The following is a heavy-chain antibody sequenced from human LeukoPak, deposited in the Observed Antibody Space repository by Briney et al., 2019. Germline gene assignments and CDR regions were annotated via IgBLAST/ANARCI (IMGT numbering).Heavy chain of an antibody. CDR3: AKDMGRIMITFGGPDY. CDR2: ISGSGGST. CDR1: GFTFSSYA. J-gene: IGHJ4*02. V-gene: IGHV3-23*01. D-gene: IGHD3-16*01. Sequence: GGSLRLSCAASGFTFSSYAMSWVRQAPGKGLEWVSVISGSGGSTYYADSVKGRFTISRDTSKHSLYLRMNSLRAEDTAVYYCAKDMGRIMITFGGPDYWGQGTLVTVSS.